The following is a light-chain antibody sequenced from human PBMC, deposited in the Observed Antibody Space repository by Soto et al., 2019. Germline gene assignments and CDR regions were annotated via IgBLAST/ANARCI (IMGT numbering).Light chain of an antibody. CDR2: GAS. V-gene: IGKV3-15*01. J-gene: IGKJ4*01. Sequence: DIVLTQSPVTVSVSPGERATLSCRASQSVSTNLAWYQHKLGQAPRLLIYGASTRVTGIPARFSGSGSGTDVTLTINYLKSEDYNRLPPVTFGGGTKVEI. CDR3: VT. CDR1: QSVSTN.